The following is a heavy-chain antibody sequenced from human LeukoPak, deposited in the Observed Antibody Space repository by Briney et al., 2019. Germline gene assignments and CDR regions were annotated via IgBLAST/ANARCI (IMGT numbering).Heavy chain of an antibody. CDR3: ARVGYSSGYGHWFDP. D-gene: IGHD6-19*01. V-gene: IGHV4-39*07. CDR2: IYYSGST. J-gene: IGHJ5*02. CDR1: GGSISSSSYY. Sequence: MSSETLSLTCTVSGGSISSSSYYWGWIRQPPGKGLEWIGSIYYSGSTYYNPSLKSRVTISVDTSKNQFSLKLSSVTAADTAVYYCARVGYSSGYGHWFDPWGQGTLVTVSS.